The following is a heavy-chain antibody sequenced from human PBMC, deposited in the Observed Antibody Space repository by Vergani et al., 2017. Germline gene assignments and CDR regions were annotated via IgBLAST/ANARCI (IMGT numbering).Heavy chain of an antibody. CDR2: IYSGGST. CDR3: AREGSADGSGWYYFDY. J-gene: IGHJ4*02. Sequence: EVQLVESGGGLVQPGGSLRLSCAASGFTVSSNYMSWVRQAPGKGLEWVSVIYSGGSTYYADSVKGRFTISRDNSKNTLYLQMNSLRAEDTAVYYCAREGSADGSGWYYFDYWGQGTLVTVSS. CDR1: GFTVSSNY. D-gene: IGHD6-19*01. V-gene: IGHV3-66*02.